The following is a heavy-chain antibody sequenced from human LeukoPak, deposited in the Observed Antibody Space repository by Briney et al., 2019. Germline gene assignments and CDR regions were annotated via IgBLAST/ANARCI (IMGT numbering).Heavy chain of an antibody. D-gene: IGHD4-17*01. CDR2: IYYSGST. CDR3: ARQIRDAFDI. CDR1: GGSISSYY. V-gene: IGHV4-59*08. J-gene: IGHJ3*02. Sequence: SETLSLTCTVSGGSISSYYWSWIRQPPGKGLEWIWYIYYSGSTHYNPSLKSRVTISVDTSKNQFSLKLSSVTAADTAVYYCARQIRDAFDIWGQGTMVTVSS.